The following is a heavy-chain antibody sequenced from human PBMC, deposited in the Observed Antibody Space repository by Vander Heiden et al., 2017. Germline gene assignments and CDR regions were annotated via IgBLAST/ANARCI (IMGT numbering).Heavy chain of an antibody. D-gene: IGHD6-13*01. CDR2: INPNSGGT. CDR3: ERDMSSSSLAAAGTSAYYYGMDV. CDR1: GYTFTGYY. J-gene: IGHJ6*02. Sequence: QVQLVQSGAEVKKPGASVKVSCKASGYTFTGYYMHWVRQAPGQGLEWMGWINPNSGGTNYAQKFQGWVTMTRDTSISTAYMELSRLRSDDTAVYYCERDMSSSSLAAAGTSAYYYGMDVWGQGTTVTVSS. V-gene: IGHV1-2*04.